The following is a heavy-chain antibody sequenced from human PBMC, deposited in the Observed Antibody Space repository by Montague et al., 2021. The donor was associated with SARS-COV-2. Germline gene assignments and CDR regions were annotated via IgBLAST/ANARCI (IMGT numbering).Heavy chain of an antibody. CDR2: ISDSRST. J-gene: IGHJ4*02. V-gene: IGHV4-59*08. D-gene: IGHD2-15*01. CDR1: GGSISSFY. Sequence: SETLSLTCTVSGGSISSFYWSWFRQPPGKGLERFGYISDSRSTNYNPSLTSRVTMSVDTSKNQFSLRVNSVTAADTAVYYCARNYSATLPAAYWGQGTLVTVSS. CDR3: ARNYSATLPAAY.